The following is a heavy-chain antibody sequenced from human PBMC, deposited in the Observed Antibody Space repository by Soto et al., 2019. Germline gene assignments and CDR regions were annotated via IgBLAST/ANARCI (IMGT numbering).Heavy chain of an antibody. Sequence: SVKVSCKASGGTFSSYAISWVRQAPEQGLEWLGGIIPIFGTANYAQKFQGRVTITADESTSTAYMELSSLRSEDTAVYYCARDCGSWTLRVCYPHNYYAGMDGWSQETTVTVSS. CDR1: GGTFSSYA. CDR2: IIPIFGTA. D-gene: IGHD2-8*01. J-gene: IGHJ6*02. CDR3: ARDCGSWTLRVCYPHNYYAGMDG. V-gene: IGHV1-69*13.